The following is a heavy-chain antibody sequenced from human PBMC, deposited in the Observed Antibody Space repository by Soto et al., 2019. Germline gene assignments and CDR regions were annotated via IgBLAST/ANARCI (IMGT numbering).Heavy chain of an antibody. CDR3: ALENWKGNAFDI. D-gene: IGHD1-1*01. CDR1: GGSFSGYY. V-gene: IGHV4-34*01. Sequence: PSETLSLTCAVYGGSFSGYYWSWIRQPPGKGLEWIGEINHSGSTNYNPSLKSQVTISVDTSKKQFSLKLSSVTAADTAVYYCALENWKGNAFDIWGQGTTVTVSS. J-gene: IGHJ3*02. CDR2: INHSGST.